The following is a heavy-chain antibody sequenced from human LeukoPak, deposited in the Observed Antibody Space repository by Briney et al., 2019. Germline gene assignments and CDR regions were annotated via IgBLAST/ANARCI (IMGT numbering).Heavy chain of an antibody. V-gene: IGHV3-49*03. CDR2: IRRKASGGAI. CDR1: GFSFADEA. D-gene: IGHD2-2*01. J-gene: IGHJ4*02. Sequence: GGSLRLSCTTSGFSFADEALSWFRQAPGKGLEWVGFIRRKASGGAIEYAASVKGRFTISRDDSNGIAYLQMNSLRAEDTAVYYCAKDSLIGVPAAMGLGYWGQGTLVTVSS. CDR3: AKDSLIGVPAAMGLGY.